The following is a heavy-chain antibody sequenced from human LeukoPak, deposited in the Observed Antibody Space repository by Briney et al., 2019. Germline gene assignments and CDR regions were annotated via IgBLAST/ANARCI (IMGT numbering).Heavy chain of an antibody. CDR3: TRPPTDGSGSYYYGMDV. CDR2: IRSKANSYAT. V-gene: IGHV3-73*01. CDR1: GFTFSGSA. D-gene: IGHD3-10*01. Sequence: GGSLRLSWAASGFTFSGSAMHWVRQASEKGLEWVGRIRSKANSYATAYAASVKGRFTISRDDSKNTAYLQMNSLKTEDTAVYYCTRPPTDGSGSYYYGMDVWGQGTTVTVSS. J-gene: IGHJ6*02.